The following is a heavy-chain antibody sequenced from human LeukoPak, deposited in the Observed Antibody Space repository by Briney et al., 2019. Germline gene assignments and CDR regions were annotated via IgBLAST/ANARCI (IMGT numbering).Heavy chain of an antibody. Sequence: SGTLSLTCAVSGGSISSSNWWCWVRQPPGKGLEWIGEIYHSGSTNYNPSLKSRVTISVDKSKNQFSLKLSSVTAADTAVYYCARVRGVYDSSGFDYWGQGTLVTVSS. D-gene: IGHD3-22*01. CDR2: IYHSGST. J-gene: IGHJ4*02. V-gene: IGHV4-4*02. CDR3: ARVRGVYDSSGFDY. CDR1: GGSISSSNW.